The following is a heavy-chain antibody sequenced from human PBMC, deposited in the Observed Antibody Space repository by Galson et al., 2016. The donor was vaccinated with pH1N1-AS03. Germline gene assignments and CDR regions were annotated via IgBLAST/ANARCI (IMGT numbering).Heavy chain of an antibody. V-gene: IGHV3-53*01. CDR1: GLTVNSNY. D-gene: IGHD4-17*01. CDR3: ARTHHGDYAYYGMDV. Sequence: SLRLSCAASGLTVNSNYMSWVRQAPGKGLQWVSTIYSGGSTYYADSVKGRFTISRDNSRNTLYLQMKSLRAEDTAVYYCARTHHGDYAYYGMDVWGQGTTVTVSS. CDR2: IYSGGST. J-gene: IGHJ6*02.